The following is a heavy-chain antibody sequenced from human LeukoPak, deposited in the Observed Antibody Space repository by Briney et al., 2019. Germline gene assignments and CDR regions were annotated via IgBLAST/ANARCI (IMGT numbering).Heavy chain of an antibody. Sequence: ASVKVSCKASGYTFTDYYLHWVRQAPGQGLEWMGWIHPNSGGTDYAQSFQGRVTMTRDTSINTAYMELTSLRSDDTAFYYCARGSKWQQLVRRVVFDPWGQGTLVTVSS. CDR1: GYTFTDYY. CDR3: ARGSKWQQLVRRVVFDP. V-gene: IGHV1-2*02. CDR2: IHPNSGGT. J-gene: IGHJ5*02. D-gene: IGHD6-13*01.